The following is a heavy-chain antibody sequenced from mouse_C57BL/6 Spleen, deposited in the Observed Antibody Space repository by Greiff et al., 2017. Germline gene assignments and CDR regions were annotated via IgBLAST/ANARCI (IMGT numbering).Heavy chain of an antibody. Sequence: VQLQQSGPELVKPGASVKMSCKASGYTFTDYYMHWVKQKPGKGLEWIGEIYPGSGNTYYNEKFKGKATLTADTSSSTAYMQLSSLTSEDSAVYFCARFPLLRWNYWGQGTTLTVSS. J-gene: IGHJ2*01. D-gene: IGHD1-1*01. V-gene: IGHV1-83*01. CDR3: RFPLLRWNY. CDR2: YPGSGNTY. CDR1: YTFTDYYM.